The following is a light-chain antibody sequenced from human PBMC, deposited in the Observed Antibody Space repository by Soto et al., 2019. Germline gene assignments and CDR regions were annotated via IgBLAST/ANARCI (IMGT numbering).Light chain of an antibody. Sequence: EIVLTQSPATLSLSPGERATLSCRASQSVSSYLAWYQQKPGQAPRLLIYDASNRATGIPARFSGSGSGTDFNLTISRLEPEDFAVYECQQRSNWTLTFGGGTKGDIK. V-gene: IGKV3-11*01. CDR1: QSVSSY. CDR3: QQRSNWTLT. CDR2: DAS. J-gene: IGKJ4*01.